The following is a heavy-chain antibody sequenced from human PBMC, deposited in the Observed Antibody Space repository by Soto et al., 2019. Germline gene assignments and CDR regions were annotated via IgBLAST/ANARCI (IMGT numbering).Heavy chain of an antibody. CDR3: AKGGRGITLFGVVID. V-gene: IGHV3-23*01. J-gene: IGHJ4*02. CDR2: ISGSGDST. CDR1: GFTFSSYA. D-gene: IGHD3-3*01. Sequence: PGGSLRLSCAASGFTFSSYAMSWVRQAPGKGLEWVSGISGSGDSTDYADSVKGRFTISRDNSKNTLFLQMNSLRAEDTAVYYCAKGGRGITLFGVVIDWGQGTLVTVSS.